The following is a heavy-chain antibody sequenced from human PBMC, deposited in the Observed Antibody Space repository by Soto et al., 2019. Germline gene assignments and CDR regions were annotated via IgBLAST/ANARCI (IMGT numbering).Heavy chain of an antibody. D-gene: IGHD4-17*01. CDR2: IYYSGST. J-gene: IGHJ1*01. V-gene: IGHV4-31*03. CDR3: ARAKTVTTKTAEYFQH. CDR1: GGSISSGGYY. Sequence: QVQLQESGPGLVKPSQTLSLTCTVSGGSISSGGYYWSWIRQHPGKGLEWIGYIYYSGSTYYNPSLKSRVTISVDTSKNQCSLKLSSVTAADTAVYYCARAKTVTTKTAEYFQHWGQGTLVTVSS.